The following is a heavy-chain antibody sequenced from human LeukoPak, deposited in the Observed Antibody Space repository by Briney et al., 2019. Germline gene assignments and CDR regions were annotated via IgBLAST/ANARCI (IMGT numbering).Heavy chain of an antibody. CDR2: IWCDGNNK. V-gene: IGHV3-33*01. CDR1: GFIFSSYG. D-gene: IGHD3-10*01. J-gene: IGHJ4*02. Sequence: PGGSLRLSCAASGFIFSSYGMHWVRQAPGKGLEWVAVIWCDGNNKYYADSVKGRFTISRDNSKNTLYLQMNSLRAEDTAVYYCARDWFGESTLDYWGQGALVTVSS. CDR3: ARDWFGESTLDY.